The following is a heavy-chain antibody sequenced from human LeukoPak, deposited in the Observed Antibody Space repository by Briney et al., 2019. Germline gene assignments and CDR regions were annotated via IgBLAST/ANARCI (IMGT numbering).Heavy chain of an antibody. CDR3: ARDYAREYYYDSSGYYYY. Sequence: GGSLRLSCAASGFTFSSYEMNWVRQAPGKGLEWVSYISASGSTKYYADSVKGRFTISRDNAKNSLYLQMNSLRAEDTAVYYCARDYAREYYYDSSGYYYYWGQGTLVTVSS. V-gene: IGHV3-48*03. CDR1: GFTFSSYE. CDR2: ISASGSTK. D-gene: IGHD3-22*01. J-gene: IGHJ4*02.